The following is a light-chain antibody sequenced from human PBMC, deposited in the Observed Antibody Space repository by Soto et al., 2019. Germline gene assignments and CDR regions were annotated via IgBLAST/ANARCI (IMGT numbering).Light chain of an antibody. Sequence: QSVLTQPASVSGSPGQSITISCTGTGSDVGAYNYVSWYQHRPGKAPQLMISEVTKRPSGVSDRFSGSKSGNTASLTISGLQAEDEADYYCSSYTSSSTLYVFGTGTKVTVL. CDR3: SSYTSSSTLYV. CDR2: EVT. CDR1: GSDVGAYNY. V-gene: IGLV2-14*01. J-gene: IGLJ1*01.